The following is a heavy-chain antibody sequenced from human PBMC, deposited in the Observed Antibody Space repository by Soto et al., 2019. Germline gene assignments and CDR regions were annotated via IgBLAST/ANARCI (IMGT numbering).Heavy chain of an antibody. CDR3: VKDMGQAAVGIRYPYGLDV. Sequence: GGSLRLSCSGSGFTVSSFGMHWVRQAPGKGLEHVSTLSSNGIGTYYADSVKGRFTFSRDTSKNTLYLQMSSLRTEDTAVYYCVKDMGQAAVGIRYPYGLDVWGLGTTVTVSS. V-gene: IGHV3-64D*06. J-gene: IGHJ6*02. CDR2: LSSNGIGT. D-gene: IGHD6-13*01. CDR1: GFTVSSFG.